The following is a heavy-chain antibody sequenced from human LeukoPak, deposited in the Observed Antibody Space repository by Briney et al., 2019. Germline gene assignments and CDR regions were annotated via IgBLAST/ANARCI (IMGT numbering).Heavy chain of an antibody. CDR1: GFTVSSNY. CDR3: ARDGDSSGWYTGQFDY. Sequence: GGSLRLSCAASGFTVSSNYMSWVRQAPGKGLEWVSVIYSGGSTYYADSVKGRFTISRDNSKNTLYLQMNSLRAEDTAVYYCARDGDSSGWYTGQFDYWGQGTLVTVSS. CDR2: IYSGGST. V-gene: IGHV3-66*01. D-gene: IGHD6-19*01. J-gene: IGHJ4*02.